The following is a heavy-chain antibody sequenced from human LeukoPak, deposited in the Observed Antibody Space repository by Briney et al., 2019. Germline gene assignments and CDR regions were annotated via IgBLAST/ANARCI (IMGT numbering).Heavy chain of an antibody. D-gene: IGHD2-2*01. CDR2: ISWNSGSI. V-gene: IGHV3-9*01. Sequence: GGSLRLSCAASGFTFDDYAMHWVRQAPGKGLEWVSGISWNSGSIGYADSVKGRFTISRDNAKNSLYLQMNSLRAEDTALYYCAKDIGCSSTSRRYYYYYYGMDVWGQGTTVTVSS. CDR1: GFTFDDYA. J-gene: IGHJ6*02. CDR3: AKDIGCSSTSRRYYYYYYGMDV.